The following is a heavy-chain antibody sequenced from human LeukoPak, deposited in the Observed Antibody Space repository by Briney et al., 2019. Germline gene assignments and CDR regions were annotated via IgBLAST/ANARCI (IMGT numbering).Heavy chain of an antibody. V-gene: IGHV3-7*01. Sequence: PGGSLRLSCAGSGFIFSDAWMSWVRQAPGKGLEWVANIKQDGSGKYYVDSVKGRFTISRDNAKNSLYLQMNSLRAEDTAVYYCARGAFSSSLYYFDYWGQGTLVTVSS. CDR3: ARGAFSSSLYYFDY. CDR2: IKQDGSGK. D-gene: IGHD6-6*01. CDR1: GFIFSDAW. J-gene: IGHJ4*02.